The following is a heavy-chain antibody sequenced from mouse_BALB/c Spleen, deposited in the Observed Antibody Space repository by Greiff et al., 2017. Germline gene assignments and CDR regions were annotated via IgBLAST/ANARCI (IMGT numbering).Heavy chain of an antibody. CDR2: INPSNGGT. V-gene: IGHV1S81*02. CDR3: ARWGLLRYYYAMDY. J-gene: IGHJ4*01. D-gene: IGHD2-3*01. CDR1: GYTFTSYY. Sequence: QVQLQQPGAELVKPGASVKLSCKASGYTFTSYYMYWVKQRPGQGLEWIGGINPSNGGTNFNEKFKSKATLTVDKSSSTAYMQLSSLTSEDSAVYYCARWGLLRYYYAMDYWGQGTSVTVSS.